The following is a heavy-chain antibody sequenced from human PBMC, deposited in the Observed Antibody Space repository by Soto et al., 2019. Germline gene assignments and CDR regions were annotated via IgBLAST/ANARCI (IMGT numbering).Heavy chain of an antibody. D-gene: IGHD3-10*01. V-gene: IGHV3-23*01. CDR1: GFSFSIYG. Sequence: EEQVLESGGGLVQPGGSLRLSCVGSGFSFSIYGMSWVRQAPGKGLEWVSGISGGTDRTYYADSVKGRFTTSRDNSKNTIYLQMNSLKADDTAVYYCAKDGPYITVIRGNFGSWGQGTLVTVSS. CDR3: AKDGPYITVIRGNFGS. J-gene: IGHJ4*02. CDR2: ISGGTDRT.